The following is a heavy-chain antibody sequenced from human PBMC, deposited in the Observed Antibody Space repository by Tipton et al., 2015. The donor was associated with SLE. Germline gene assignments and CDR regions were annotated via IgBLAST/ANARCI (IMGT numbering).Heavy chain of an antibody. V-gene: IGHV4-31*03. CDR1: GDSISSGGYF. CDR3: ARSPWGYWYFDL. CDR2: IYYSGST. Sequence: TLSLTCTVSGDSISSGGYFWSWIRQHPGKGLEWIGYIYYSGSTYYNPSLKSRVTISVDTSKNQFSLKLTSVTAADTAVYYCARSPWGYWYFDLWGRGTPVTVSS. D-gene: IGHD3-16*01. J-gene: IGHJ2*01.